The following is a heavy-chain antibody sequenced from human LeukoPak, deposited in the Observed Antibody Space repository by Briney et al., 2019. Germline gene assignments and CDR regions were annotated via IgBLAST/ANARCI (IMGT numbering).Heavy chain of an antibody. CDR3: ARGLTATGSLFDP. CDR1: GSTFSSYV. Sequence: PGGSLRLSCAASGSTFSSYVMHWVRLAPGKGLEWVALISYDGSNKYYADSVKGRFTISRDNPKNTLFLQMNSLRAEDSAVYYCARGLTATGSLFDPWGQGTLATVSS. CDR2: ISYDGSNK. J-gene: IGHJ5*02. V-gene: IGHV3-30-3*01. D-gene: IGHD3-9*01.